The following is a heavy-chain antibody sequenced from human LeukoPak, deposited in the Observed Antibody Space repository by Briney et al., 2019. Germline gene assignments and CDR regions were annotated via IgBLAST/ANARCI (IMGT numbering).Heavy chain of an antibody. D-gene: IGHD2-15*01. CDR1: GFTFTNYV. V-gene: IGHV3-30-3*01. CDR2: VSSDGGIK. CDR3: ARDSETTPIPVLGY. Sequence: GGSLRLSCVVSGFTFTNYVVHWVRQAPGKGLEWVTLVSSDGGIKYYADSVKGRFSVSRDISKNTLYLQMNSLRVDDTAVYYCARDSETTPIPVLGYWGQGTLVTVSS. J-gene: IGHJ4*02.